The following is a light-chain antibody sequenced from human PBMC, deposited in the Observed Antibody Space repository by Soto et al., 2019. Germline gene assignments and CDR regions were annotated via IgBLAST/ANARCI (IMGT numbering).Light chain of an antibody. CDR3: QHYGSSPWT. J-gene: IGKJ1*01. Sequence: EIVLTQSPGTLSLSPGERATLSCRASQSVGGNYLAWFQQQPGQAPRLLVYRASNRAAGIPDRFSGGGSGTDFTLTISRLEPEDFAVYYCQHYGSSPWTFGQGTEVEVK. V-gene: IGKV3-20*01. CDR2: RAS. CDR1: QSVGGNY.